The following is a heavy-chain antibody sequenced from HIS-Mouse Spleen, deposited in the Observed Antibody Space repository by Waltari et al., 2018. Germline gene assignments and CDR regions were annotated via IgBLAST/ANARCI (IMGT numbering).Heavy chain of an antibody. Sequence: EVQLVVSGGGLVKPGGSLRLSCAASGFTFSSYWTHWVRQAPGKGLVEVSRINSDGSSTSYADSVKGRFTISRDNAKDTLYLQKNSLRAEDTAVYYCAREGWSSGWSDPWGQGTLVTVSS. CDR2: INSDGSST. D-gene: IGHD6-19*01. V-gene: IGHV3-74*01. CDR1: GFTFSSYW. J-gene: IGHJ5*02. CDR3: AREGWSSGWSDP.